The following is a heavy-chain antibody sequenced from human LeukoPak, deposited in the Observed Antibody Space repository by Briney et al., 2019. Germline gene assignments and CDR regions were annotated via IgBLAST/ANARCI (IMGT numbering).Heavy chain of an antibody. D-gene: IGHD3-10*01. CDR2: IIPIFGTA. V-gene: IGHV1-69*05. CDR3: AGGGITMVRGVPNWFDP. Sequence: SVKVSCKASGGTFSSYAISWVRQAPGQGLEWMGGIIPIFGTANYAQKFQGRVTITTDESTSTAYMEQSSLRSEDTAVYYCAGGGITMVRGVPNWFDPWGQGTLVTVSS. CDR1: GGTFSSYA. J-gene: IGHJ5*02.